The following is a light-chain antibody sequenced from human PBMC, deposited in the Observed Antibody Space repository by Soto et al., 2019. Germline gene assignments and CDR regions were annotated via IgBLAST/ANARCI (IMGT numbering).Light chain of an antibody. J-gene: IGLJ1*01. Sequence: QSALTQPRSVSGSPGQSVTVSCTGTSNDVGGYNYVSWYQQHPGKAPKLMIYDVSKRPSGVPDRFSGSKSGNTASLTISGXXAEDEADYYCCSSASSNTYVFGTGTKLTVL. CDR2: DVS. CDR3: CSSASSNTYV. V-gene: IGLV2-11*01. CDR1: SNDVGGYNY.